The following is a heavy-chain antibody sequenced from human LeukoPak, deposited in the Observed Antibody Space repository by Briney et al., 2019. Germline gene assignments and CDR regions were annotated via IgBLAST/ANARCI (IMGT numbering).Heavy chain of an antibody. CDR1: GFTFSSYS. Sequence: PGGPLRLSCAASGFTFSSYSMNWVRQAPGKGLEWVSSISSSSSYIYYADSAKGRFTVSRDNAKNSLYLQMNSLRAEDTAVYYCARLEGSGSFPKYYYYYYMGVWGKGTTVTISS. J-gene: IGHJ6*03. CDR3: ARLEGSGSFPKYYYYYYMGV. V-gene: IGHV3-21*01. CDR2: ISSSSSYI. D-gene: IGHD3-10*01.